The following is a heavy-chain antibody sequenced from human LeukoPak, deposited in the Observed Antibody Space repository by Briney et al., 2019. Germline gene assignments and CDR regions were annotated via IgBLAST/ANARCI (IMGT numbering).Heavy chain of an antibody. CDR1: GYTFTSYY. Sequence: GASVKVSCKASGYTFTSYYMHWVRQAPGQGLEWMGIINPSGGSTSYAQKFQGRVTMTRDTSTSTVYMELSSLRSEDTAVYYCARVLLYYDSSGRNHDAFDIWGQGTMVTVSS. J-gene: IGHJ3*02. CDR3: ARVLLYYDSSGRNHDAFDI. D-gene: IGHD3-22*01. V-gene: IGHV1-46*01. CDR2: INPSGGST.